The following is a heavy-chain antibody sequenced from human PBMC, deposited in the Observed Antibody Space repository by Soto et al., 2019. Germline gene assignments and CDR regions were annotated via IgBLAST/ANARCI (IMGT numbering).Heavy chain of an antibody. CDR1: GGTFSSYA. CDR2: IIPIFGTA. J-gene: IGHJ6*03. CDR3: ARGRITTFGVAAYGADYYYYMDV. D-gene: IGHD3-3*01. Sequence: ASVKVSCKASGGTFSSYAISWVRQAPGQGLEWMGGIIPIFGTANYAQKFQGRVTITADESTSTAYMELSSLRSEDTAVYYCARGRITTFGVAAYGADYYYYMDVWGKGTTVTVSS. V-gene: IGHV1-69*13.